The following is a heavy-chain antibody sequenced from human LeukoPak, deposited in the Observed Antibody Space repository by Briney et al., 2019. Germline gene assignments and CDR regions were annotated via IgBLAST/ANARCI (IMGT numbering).Heavy chain of an antibody. CDR1: GFTFSSSA. J-gene: IGHJ4*02. V-gene: IGHV3-23*01. CDR2: ISDSGGGT. Sequence: GGSLRLSCAASGFTFSSSAMSWVRQAPGKGLEWVSGISDSGGGTYYADSVKGRFTISRDNSKNTLYLQMNSLRAEDTAVYYCAGYGGSYVFDYWGQGTLVTVSS. CDR3: AGYGGSYVFDY. D-gene: IGHD1-26*01.